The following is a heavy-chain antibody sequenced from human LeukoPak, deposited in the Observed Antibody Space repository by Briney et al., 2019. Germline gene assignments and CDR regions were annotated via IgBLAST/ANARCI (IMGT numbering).Heavy chain of an antibody. CDR1: GFTFNTFA. V-gene: IGHV3-30-3*01. D-gene: IGHD3-22*01. J-gene: IGHJ4*02. Sequence: GRSLRLSCAASGFTFNTFAMHWVRQAPGKGLEWVAVTSNAGTNNYYADSVTGRFTISRDNSKNTLYLQMNSLRPEDTAVYYCARDSWGLGGYCDYWGQGTLVTVSS. CDR3: ARDSWGLGGYCDY. CDR2: TSNAGTNN.